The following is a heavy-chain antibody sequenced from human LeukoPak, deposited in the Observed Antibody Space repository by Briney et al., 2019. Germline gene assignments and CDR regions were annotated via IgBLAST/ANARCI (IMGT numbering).Heavy chain of an antibody. V-gene: IGHV3-21*01. CDR3: ARVHYDILTGYSHDAFDI. Sequence: GALRLSCAASGFTFSSYSMNWVRQAPGKGLEWVSSISSSSSYIYYADSVKGRFTISRDNAKNSLYLQMNSLRAEDTAVYYCARVHYDILTGYSHDAFDIWGQGTMVTVSS. J-gene: IGHJ3*02. D-gene: IGHD3-9*01. CDR1: GFTFSSYS. CDR2: ISSSSSYI.